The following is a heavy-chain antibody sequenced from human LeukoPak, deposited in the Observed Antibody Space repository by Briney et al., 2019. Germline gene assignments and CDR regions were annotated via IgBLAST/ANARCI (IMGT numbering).Heavy chain of an antibody. Sequence: SETLSLTCAVYGGSFSGYYWSWIRQPPGKGLEWIGEINHSGSTNYNPSLKSRVTISVDTSKNQFSLKLSSVTAADTAVYYCARRSGINWFDPWGQGTLVTVSS. CDR3: ARRSGINWFDP. CDR1: GGSFSGYY. V-gene: IGHV4-34*01. CDR2: INHSGST. D-gene: IGHD3-10*01. J-gene: IGHJ5*02.